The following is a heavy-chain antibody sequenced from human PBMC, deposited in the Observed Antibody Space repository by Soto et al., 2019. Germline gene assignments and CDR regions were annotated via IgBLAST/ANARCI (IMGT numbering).Heavy chain of an antibody. D-gene: IGHD3-16*02. V-gene: IGHV3-9*01. CDR1: GFTFDDYA. Sequence: EVQLVESGGGLVQPGRSLRLSCAASGFTFDDYAMHWVRQAPGKGLEWVSGISWNSGSIGYADSVKGRFTISRDNAKNSLYLQMNSLRAEDTALYYCAKVRLWELSSCDYWGQGTLVTVSS. CDR3: AKVRLWELSSCDY. J-gene: IGHJ4*02. CDR2: ISWNSGSI.